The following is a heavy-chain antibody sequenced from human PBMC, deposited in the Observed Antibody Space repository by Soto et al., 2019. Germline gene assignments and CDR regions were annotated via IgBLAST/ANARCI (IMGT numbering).Heavy chain of an antibody. CDR3: ARAGYIYGRGWQYYYMDV. CDR2: IGRSGDST. D-gene: IGHD5-18*01. Sequence: EVQLLESGGGLVQPGGSLRLSCEASGFTFSSYAMTWVRQVPEKGLEWVSGIGRSGDSTYYADSVKGRFSIFRDNSKNTLYLHMNSLRAEDTATYYCARAGYIYGRGWQYYYMDVWGKGTTATVSS. J-gene: IGHJ6*03. V-gene: IGHV3-23*01. CDR1: GFTFSSYA.